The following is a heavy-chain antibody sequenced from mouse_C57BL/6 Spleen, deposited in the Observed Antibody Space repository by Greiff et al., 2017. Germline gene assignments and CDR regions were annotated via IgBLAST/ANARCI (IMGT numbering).Heavy chain of an antibody. V-gene: IGHV3-6*01. D-gene: IGHD1-1*01. Sequence: EVQLQESGPGLVKPSQSLSLTCSVTGYSITSGYYWNWIRQFPGNKLEWMGYISYDGSNNYNPSLKNRISITRDTSKNQFFLKLNSVTTEDTATYYGARGGITTHYFDYWGQGTTLTVSS. J-gene: IGHJ2*01. CDR3: ARGGITTHYFDY. CDR2: ISYDGSN. CDR1: GYSITSGYY.